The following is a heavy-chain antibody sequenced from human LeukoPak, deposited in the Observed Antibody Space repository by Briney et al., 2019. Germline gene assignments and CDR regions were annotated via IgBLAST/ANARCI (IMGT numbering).Heavy chain of an antibody. CDR2: IYYSGST. CDR3: ATRRIAVAAPFDF. Sequence: SETLSLTCTVSGGSISSYYWSWIRQPPGKGLEWIGYIYYSGSTNYNPSLKSRVTISVDASKNQFSLKLSSVTAADTAVYYCATRRIAVAAPFDFWGQGTLVTVSS. CDR1: GGSISSYY. V-gene: IGHV4-59*01. D-gene: IGHD6-19*01. J-gene: IGHJ4*02.